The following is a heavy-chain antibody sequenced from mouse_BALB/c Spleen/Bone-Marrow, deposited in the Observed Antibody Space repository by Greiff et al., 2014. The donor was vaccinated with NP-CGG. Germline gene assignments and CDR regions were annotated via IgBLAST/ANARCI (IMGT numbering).Heavy chain of an antibody. D-gene: IGHD4-1*01. CDR3: ARVRNWADY. CDR2: IYPGDGDT. CDR1: GYAFSSYW. Sequence: QVHVKQSGAELVRPGSSVKISCKASGYAFSSYWMNWVKQRPGQGLEWIGQIYPGDGDTNYNGKFKGKATLTADKSSSTAYMQRSSLTSEDSAVYFCARVRNWADYWGQGTTLTVSS. V-gene: IGHV1-80*01. J-gene: IGHJ2*01.